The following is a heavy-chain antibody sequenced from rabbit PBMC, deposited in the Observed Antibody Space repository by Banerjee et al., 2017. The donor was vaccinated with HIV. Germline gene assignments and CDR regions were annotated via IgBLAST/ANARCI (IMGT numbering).Heavy chain of an antibody. J-gene: IGHJ4*01. Sequence: VESGGDLVKPGASLTLTCTASGFSFSASYYMYWVRQAPGKGLEWIGCIYISSGSTWYASWAIGRFTISKASSTTVTLQMTSLTAADTATYFCARGVLWGQGTLVT. CDR3: ARGVL. V-gene: IGHV1S40*01. CDR1: GFSFSASYY. CDR2: IYISSGST.